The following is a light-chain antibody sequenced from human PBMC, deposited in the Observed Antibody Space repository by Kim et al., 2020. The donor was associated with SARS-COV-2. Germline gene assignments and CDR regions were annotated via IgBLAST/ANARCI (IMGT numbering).Light chain of an antibody. CDR3: QSYDSSLSGSEV. CDR1: SSNIGAGYD. Sequence: QSVLTQPPSVSGAPGQRVTISCTGSSSNIGAGYDVHWYQQLPGTAPKLLIYGNSNRPSGVPDRFSGSKSGTSASLAITGLQAEDEADYYCQSYDSSLSGSEVFGTGATVTVL. J-gene: IGLJ1*01. V-gene: IGLV1-40*01. CDR2: GNS.